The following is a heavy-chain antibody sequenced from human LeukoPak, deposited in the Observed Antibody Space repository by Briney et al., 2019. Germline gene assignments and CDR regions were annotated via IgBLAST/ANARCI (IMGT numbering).Heavy chain of an antibody. CDR1: GFTFDNYG. Sequence: GGSLRLSCTASGFTFDNYGMHWVRQAPGKGLEWVAVISYDGSNKYYADSVKGRFTISRDNSKNTLYLQMNSLRAEDTAVYYCARDQTDSSGYSDYWGQGTLVTVSS. CDR3: ARDQTDSSGYSDY. V-gene: IGHV3-30*03. J-gene: IGHJ4*02. D-gene: IGHD3-22*01. CDR2: ISYDGSNK.